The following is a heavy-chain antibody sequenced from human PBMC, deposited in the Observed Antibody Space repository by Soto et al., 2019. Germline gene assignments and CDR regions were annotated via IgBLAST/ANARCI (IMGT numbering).Heavy chain of an antibody. J-gene: IGHJ4*02. V-gene: IGHV1-18*04. CDR3: VWSCTGGSCSDY. CDR1: GNPFISYA. Sequence: QVRLVQSGAELKKPGASVKVSCKASGNPFISYAISWVRQAPGQGLEWMGRFSVYNGNTIYAQKIHDSLTVTTDTTTTTAYMELRSLTSDDTAVYYCVWSCTGGSCSDYWGQGTLVTVSS. CDR2: FSVYNGNT. D-gene: IGHD2-15*01.